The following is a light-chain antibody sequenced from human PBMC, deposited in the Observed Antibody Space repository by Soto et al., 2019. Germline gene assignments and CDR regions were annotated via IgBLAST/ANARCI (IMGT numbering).Light chain of an antibody. CDR1: QDITNY. CDR3: QQSYSTPRT. CDR2: DAS. Sequence: DIQMTQSPSSLSASVGDRVTLTCQASQDITNYLHWFQQKPGKAPKLLIYDASSLESGVPSRFSGSGSGTDFTLTISSLQPEDFATYYCQQSYSTPRTFGPGTKVDIK. J-gene: IGKJ3*01. V-gene: IGKV1-39*01.